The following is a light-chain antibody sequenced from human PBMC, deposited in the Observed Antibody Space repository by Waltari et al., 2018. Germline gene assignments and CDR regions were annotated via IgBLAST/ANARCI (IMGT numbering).Light chain of an antibody. Sequence: DIQMTQSPSSLSASVGDRVTIICRASQTINSYLSWYQQKPGKAPKLLIYGASSLQSGVPFRFSGGGSGTDFTLTISSMQPEDFATYYCQQSHSSPLTFGGGTKVEIK. CDR1: QTINSY. V-gene: IGKV1-39*01. CDR3: QQSHSSPLT. J-gene: IGKJ4*01. CDR2: GAS.